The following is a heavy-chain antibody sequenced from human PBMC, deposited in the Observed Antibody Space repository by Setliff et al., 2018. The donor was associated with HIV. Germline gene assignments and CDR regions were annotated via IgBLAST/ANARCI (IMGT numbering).Heavy chain of an antibody. J-gene: IGHJ5*02. D-gene: IGHD3-9*01. CDR1: GFTFSDHY. Sequence: PGGSLRLSCAASGFTFSDHYMTWIRQAPGKGLEWISFISSGRIYTNYADSVKGRFTISRDDAKNSLYLEMNSLRVEDTAVYYCAKDQNAIAAFERFDHWGQGTQVTVSS. CDR3: AKDQNAIAAFERFDH. CDR2: ISSGRIYT. V-gene: IGHV3-11*05.